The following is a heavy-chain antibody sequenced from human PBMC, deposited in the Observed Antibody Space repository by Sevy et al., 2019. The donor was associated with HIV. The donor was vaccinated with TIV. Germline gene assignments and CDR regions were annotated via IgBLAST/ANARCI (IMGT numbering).Heavy chain of an antibody. CDR3: AREEHDYGDYGGAFDI. D-gene: IGHD4-17*01. CDR1: GFTFSSYS. V-gene: IGHV3-48*02. Sequence: RGSLRLSCAASGFTFSSYSMNWVRQAPGKGLEWVSYISSSSSTIYYADSVKGRFTISRDNAKNSLYLQMNSLRDEDTAVYYCAREEHDYGDYGGAFDIWGQGTMVTVSS. CDR2: ISSSSSTI. J-gene: IGHJ3*02.